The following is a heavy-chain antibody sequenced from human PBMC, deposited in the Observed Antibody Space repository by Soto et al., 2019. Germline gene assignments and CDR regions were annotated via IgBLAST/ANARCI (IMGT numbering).Heavy chain of an antibody. Sequence: GGSLRLSCAASGFTFSSYAMHWVRQAPGKGLEWVAVISYDGSNKYYADSVKGRFTISRDNSKNTLYLQMNSLRAEDTAVYYCARDPYCSGGSCGYFDYWGQGTLVTVSS. V-gene: IGHV3-30-3*01. CDR3: ARDPYCSGGSCGYFDY. J-gene: IGHJ4*02. CDR1: GFTFSSYA. D-gene: IGHD2-15*01. CDR2: ISYDGSNK.